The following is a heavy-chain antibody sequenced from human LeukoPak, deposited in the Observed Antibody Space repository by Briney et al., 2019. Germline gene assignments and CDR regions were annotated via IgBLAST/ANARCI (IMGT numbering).Heavy chain of an antibody. CDR3: AREGGGSLGEDY. CDR1: GISFSNYS. V-gene: IGHV3-21*01. Sequence: PGGSLRLSCAASGISFSNYSMNWVRQAPGKGLEWVSLISSSSRFIYYGDSVKGRFTISRDNSKNTLYLQMNSLRAEDTAVYYCAREGGGSLGEDYWGQGTLVTVSS. J-gene: IGHJ4*02. CDR2: ISSSSRFI. D-gene: IGHD2-15*01.